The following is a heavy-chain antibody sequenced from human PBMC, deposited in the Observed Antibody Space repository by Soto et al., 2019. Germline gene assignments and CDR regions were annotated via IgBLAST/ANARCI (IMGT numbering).Heavy chain of an antibody. V-gene: IGHV4-59*08. CDR1: GDSISSYY. CDR3: ASLKVSKSYWFDP. D-gene: IGHD1-20*01. CDR2: IYYSGST. J-gene: IGHJ5*02. Sequence: ETLSLTCTVSGDSISSYYWSWIRQPPGKGLEWIGYIYYSGSTNYNPSLKSRVTISVDTSKNQFSLKLTSVTAADTAVHYCASLKVSKSYWFDPWGQGTLVTVSS.